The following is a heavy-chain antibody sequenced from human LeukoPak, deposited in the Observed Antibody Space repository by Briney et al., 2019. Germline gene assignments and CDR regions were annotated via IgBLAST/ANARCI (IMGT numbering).Heavy chain of an antibody. CDR2: INPNSGDT. CDR3: ARVVDNSGWYGYFQH. D-gene: IGHD6-19*01. J-gene: IGHJ1*01. V-gene: IGHV1-2*02. Sequence: ASVKASCKTSGYTFTDCYMHWVRQAPGQGLEWMGWINPNSGDTNYAQKFQGRVTVTRDTSITTVYMELTSLRPDDTAVYYCARVVDNSGWYGYFQHWGQGTLVTVS. CDR1: GYTFTDCY.